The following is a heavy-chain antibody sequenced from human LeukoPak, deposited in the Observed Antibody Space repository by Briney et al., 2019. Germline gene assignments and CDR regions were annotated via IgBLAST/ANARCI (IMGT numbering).Heavy chain of an antibody. Sequence: PGGSLRLSCAASGFTVSSNEMSWVRQAPGKGLEWVSSISGGSTYYADSVKGRFTISRDNSKNTLYLQMNSLRAEDTAVYYCARDSFYDSSGLVDYWGRGTLVTVSS. CDR1: GFTVSSNE. CDR3: ARDSFYDSSGLVDY. CDR2: ISGGST. V-gene: IGHV3-38-3*01. J-gene: IGHJ4*02. D-gene: IGHD3-22*01.